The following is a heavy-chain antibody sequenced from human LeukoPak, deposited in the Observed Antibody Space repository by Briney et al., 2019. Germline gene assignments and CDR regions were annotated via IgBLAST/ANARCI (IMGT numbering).Heavy chain of an antibody. J-gene: IGHJ6*02. CDR1: GGSISSGGYY. CDR2: IYYSGST. Sequence: SETLSLTCTVSGGSISSGGYYWSWIRQHPGKGLEWIGYIYYSGSTYYNPSLKSRVTMSVDTSKNQFSLKLSSVTAADTAVYYCARDTMVRGVPHYGMDVWGQGTTVTVSS. D-gene: IGHD3-10*01. CDR3: ARDTMVRGVPHYGMDV. V-gene: IGHV4-31*03.